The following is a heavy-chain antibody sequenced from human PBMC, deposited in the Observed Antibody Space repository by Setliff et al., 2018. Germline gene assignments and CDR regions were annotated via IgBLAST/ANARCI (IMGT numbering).Heavy chain of an antibody. Sequence: SCAASGFTFSNAWMSWVRQAPGKGLEWVSGISGSNEHYADSVKGRFTISRDNSINTVYLQMNSLRREDTAVYFCAREEVEPLSMTSYYYYMDVWGRGTTVTVSS. CDR3: AREEVEPLSMTSYYYYMDV. V-gene: IGHV3-66*02. D-gene: IGHD1-1*01. CDR2: ISGSNE. J-gene: IGHJ6*03. CDR1: GFTFSNAW.